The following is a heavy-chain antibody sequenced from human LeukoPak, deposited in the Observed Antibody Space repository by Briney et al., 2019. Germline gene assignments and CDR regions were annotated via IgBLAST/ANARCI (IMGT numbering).Heavy chain of an antibody. D-gene: IGHD3-10*01. CDR2: FDPEGGEA. CDR1: GDTLSELS. CDR3: ARDGDRGVRTYYYYYGMDV. V-gene: IGHV1-24*01. Sequence: ASLKVSCKVSGDTLSELSMHWVRQAPGKGLEWMGGFDPEGGEAIYAQKLQGRVTMTTDTSTSTAYMELRSLRSDDTAVYYCARDGDRGVRTYYYYYGMDVWGQGTTVTVSS. J-gene: IGHJ6*02.